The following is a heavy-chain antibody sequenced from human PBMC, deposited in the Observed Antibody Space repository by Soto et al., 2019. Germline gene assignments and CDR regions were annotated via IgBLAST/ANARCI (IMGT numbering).Heavy chain of an antibody. Sequence: QVQLQQWGAGLLKPSETLSLTCAVYGGSFSGYYWTWIRQPPGTGLEWIGEINHSGSTNYNPSLMXRFPISVATSKNQFSLKLTSVTAADTAVYYCARDKITGLFDYWGQGTLVTVSS. D-gene: IGHD2-8*02. CDR1: GGSFSGYY. CDR3: ARDKITGLFDY. V-gene: IGHV4-34*01. CDR2: INHSGST. J-gene: IGHJ4*02.